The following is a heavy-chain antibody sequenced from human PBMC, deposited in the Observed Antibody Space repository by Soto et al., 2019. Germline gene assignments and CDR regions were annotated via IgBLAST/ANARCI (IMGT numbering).Heavy chain of an antibody. Sequence: GASVKVSFKASGYTFTSYYMHWVRQAPGQGLEWMGIINPSGGSTSYAQKFQGRVTMTRDTSTSTVYMELSSLRSEDTAVYYCARDVYYDILTGSNWFDPWGQGTLVTVSS. CDR2: INPSGGST. CDR1: GYTFTSYY. J-gene: IGHJ5*02. D-gene: IGHD3-9*01. CDR3: ARDVYYDILTGSNWFDP. V-gene: IGHV1-46*01.